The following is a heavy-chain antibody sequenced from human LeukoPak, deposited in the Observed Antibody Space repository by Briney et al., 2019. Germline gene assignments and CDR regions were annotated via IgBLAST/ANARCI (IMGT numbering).Heavy chain of an antibody. D-gene: IGHD1-14*01. CDR1: GYTFTSYS. CDR3: ARTNQIDETAFDI. CDR2: ISAYNGNT. V-gene: IGHV1-18*01. J-gene: IGHJ3*02. Sequence: ASVKVSCKASGYTFTSYSISWVRQAPGQGLEWMGWISAYNGNTIYAQKVKGRVTMTTDTSTNTAYMELRSLRSDDTAVYYCARTNQIDETAFDIWGQGTMVTVSS.